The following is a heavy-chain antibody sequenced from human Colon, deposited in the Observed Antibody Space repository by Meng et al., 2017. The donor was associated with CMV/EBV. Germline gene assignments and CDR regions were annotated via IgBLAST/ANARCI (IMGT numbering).Heavy chain of an antibody. CDR2: ISNDGNTK. CDR3: ARETYYGSGSLGALDY. J-gene: IGHJ4*02. Sequence: GFSFSSFAIQWVRQAPGKGLEWVAVISNDGNTKFYADSVKGRFTISRDNSQNTIFLQMNSLRPEDTAVYYCARETYYGSGSLGALDYWGQGSLVTVSS. V-gene: IGHV3-30-3*01. CDR1: GFSFSSFA. D-gene: IGHD3-10*01.